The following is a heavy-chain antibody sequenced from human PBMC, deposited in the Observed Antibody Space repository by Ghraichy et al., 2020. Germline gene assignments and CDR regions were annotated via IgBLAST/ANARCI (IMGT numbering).Heavy chain of an antibody. CDR3: AKTRSGSYYNSLDS. J-gene: IGHJ4*02. V-gene: IGHV3-23*01. CDR1: GFTFSNCA. CDR2: IGGGGGST. D-gene: IGHD1-26*01. Sequence: RGSLRLSCATSGFTFSNCAMTWVRQAPGRGLEWVSSIGGGGGSTYYADSAKGRFTISRDNSENTLYLQMNSLRAEDTAVYYCAKTRSGSYYNSLDSWGQGTLVTVSS.